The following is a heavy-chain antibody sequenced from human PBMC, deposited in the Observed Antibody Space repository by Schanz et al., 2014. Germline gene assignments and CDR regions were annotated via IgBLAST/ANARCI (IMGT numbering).Heavy chain of an antibody. V-gene: IGHV4-30-4*07. Sequence: QVQLQESGPGLVKPSQTLSLTCAVSGGSISSGGYTWSGIRQPPGKGLEWIGYIYYSGGTYYNPSLKSRVTISVDTSKNQFSLMLASVTAADTAVYYCARAAGPVDYWGQGTLVTVSS. J-gene: IGHJ4*02. CDR2: IYYSGGT. D-gene: IGHD6-13*01. CDR3: ARAAGPVDY. CDR1: GGSISSGGYT.